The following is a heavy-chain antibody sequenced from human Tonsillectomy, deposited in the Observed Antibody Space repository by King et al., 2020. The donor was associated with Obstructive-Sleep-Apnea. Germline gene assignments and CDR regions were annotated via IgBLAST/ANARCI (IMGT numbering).Heavy chain of an antibody. CDR1: GFTFSSYG. CDR3: AKDGGLIQLWSYFDY. V-gene: IGHV3-30*18. D-gene: IGHD5-18*01. CDR2: ISYDGSNK. Sequence: VQLVESGGGVVQPGRSLRLSCAASGFTFSSYGMHWVRQAPGKGLEWVAVISYDGSNKYYADSVKGRFTISRDNSKNTLYLQMNSLRTEDTAVYYCAKDGGLIQLWSYFDYWGQGSLVTVSS. J-gene: IGHJ4*02.